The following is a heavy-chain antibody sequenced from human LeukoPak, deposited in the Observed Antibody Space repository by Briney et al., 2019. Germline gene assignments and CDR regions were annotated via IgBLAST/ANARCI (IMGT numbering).Heavy chain of an antibody. CDR1: GGSFSGYY. CDR3: ARGTVAGTGWFDP. CDR2: INHSGST. V-gene: IGHV4-34*01. D-gene: IGHD6-19*01. Sequence: SETLSLTCAVYGGSFSGYYWSWIRQPPGKGLEWIGEINHSGSTNYNPSLKSRVTISVDTSKNQFSLKLSSVTAADTAVYYCARGTVAGTGWFDPWGQGTLVTVSS. J-gene: IGHJ5*02.